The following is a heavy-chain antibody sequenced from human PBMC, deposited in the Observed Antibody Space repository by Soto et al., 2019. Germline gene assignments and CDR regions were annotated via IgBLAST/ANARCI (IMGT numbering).Heavy chain of an antibody. CDR1: GYTFTSYG. D-gene: IGHD1-7*01. V-gene: IGHV1-18*01. CDR2: ISTYNGNT. Sequence: ASVKVSCKASGYTFTSYGISWMRQAPGQGLEWMGWISTYNGNTNFTQKIQGRVTMTTDTSTRTAYKELRSLRSDDTALYYCARDREYNWNYNWFDPWGQGTLVTVSS. J-gene: IGHJ5*02. CDR3: ARDREYNWNYNWFDP.